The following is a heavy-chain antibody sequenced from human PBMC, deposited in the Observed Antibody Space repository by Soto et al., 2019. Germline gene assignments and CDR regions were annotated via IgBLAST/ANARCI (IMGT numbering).Heavy chain of an antibody. D-gene: IGHD3-22*01. J-gene: IGHJ6*02. CDR1: SASISSSSYT. CDR3: ASWGYYYDSSGNYYYGMDV. Sequence: PSETLSLTCTVSSASISSSSYTWGWIRQPPGKGLEWIGSIYYSGTTYYNPSLKSRVTISVDTSKNQFSLKLTSVTAADTAVYYCASWGYYYDSSGNYYYGMDVWGQGTTVTVS. V-gene: IGHV4-39*01. CDR2: IYYSGTT.